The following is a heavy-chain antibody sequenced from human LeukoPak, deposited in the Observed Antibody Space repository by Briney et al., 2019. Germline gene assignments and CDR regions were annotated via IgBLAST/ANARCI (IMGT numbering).Heavy chain of an antibody. CDR2: IYYSGST. V-gene: IGHV4-31*11. CDR1: GGSISSGGYS. J-gene: IGHJ5*02. CDR3: ARDTSSWFDP. Sequence: SQTLSLTCAVSGGSISSGGYSWSWIRQHPGKGLEWIGYIYYSGSTYCNPSLKSRLTISVDTSKNQFSLRLSSVTAADAAVYYCARDTSSWFDPWGQGTLVTVSS. D-gene: IGHD2-2*01.